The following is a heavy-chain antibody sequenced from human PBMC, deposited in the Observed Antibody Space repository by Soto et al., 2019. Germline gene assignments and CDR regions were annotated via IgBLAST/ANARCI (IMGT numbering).Heavy chain of an antibody. J-gene: IGHJ5*02. V-gene: IGHV3-23*01. CDR2: ISGSGGST. D-gene: IGHD3-3*01. Sequence: EVQLLESGGGLVQPGGSLRLSCAASGFTFSSYAMSWVRQAPGKGLEWVSAISGSGGSTYYADSVKGRFTISRDNSKNALYLQMNSRRAEDTAVYYCAKDAEGLEWFNGWFDPWGQGTLVTVSA. CDR1: GFTFSSYA. CDR3: AKDAEGLEWFNGWFDP.